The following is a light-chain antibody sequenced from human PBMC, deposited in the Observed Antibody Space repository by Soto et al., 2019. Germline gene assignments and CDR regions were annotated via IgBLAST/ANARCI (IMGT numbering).Light chain of an antibody. CDR1: HSVSDT. Sequence: MTQSPATLSVSLGERVTVSCRASHSVSDTLAWYQQKPGQAPRVLIYDASSLESGVPSRFSGSGSGTEFTLTISSLQPDDFATYYCQQYNSYSGTFGQGTKVDIK. J-gene: IGKJ1*01. CDR2: DAS. CDR3: QQYNSYSGT. V-gene: IGKV1-5*01.